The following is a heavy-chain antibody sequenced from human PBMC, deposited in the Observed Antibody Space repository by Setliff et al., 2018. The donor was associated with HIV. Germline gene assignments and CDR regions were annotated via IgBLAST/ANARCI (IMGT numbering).Heavy chain of an antibody. CDR2: IKTHGETI. D-gene: IGHD3-9*01. CDR3: ARDGPTGWDAFDV. Sequence: GGSLRLSCVTSGFTFSNVWMSWVRQAPGKGLKWVATIKTHGETIYYVDSVKGRFTISRDNAKNSLFLQMTSLRADDTAVYYCARDGPTGWDAFDVWGQGTMVTVSS. V-gene: IGHV3-7*03. J-gene: IGHJ3*01. CDR1: GFTFSNVW.